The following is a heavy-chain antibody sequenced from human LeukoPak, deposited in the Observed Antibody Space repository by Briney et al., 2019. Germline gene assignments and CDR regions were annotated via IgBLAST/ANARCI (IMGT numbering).Heavy chain of an antibody. D-gene: IGHD1-26*01. V-gene: IGHV3-53*01. Sequence: GGSLRLSCTVSGFTVSSNSMSWVRQAPGKGLEWVSFIYSDNTHYSDSVKGRFTISRDNAKNSLYLQMNSLRAKDTAVYYCARDKIVGATLLDYWGQGTLVTVSS. J-gene: IGHJ4*02. CDR1: GFTVSSNS. CDR3: ARDKIVGATLLDY. CDR2: IYSDNT.